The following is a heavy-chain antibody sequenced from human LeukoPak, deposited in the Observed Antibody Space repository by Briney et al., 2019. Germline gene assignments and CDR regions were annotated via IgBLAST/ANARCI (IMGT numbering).Heavy chain of an antibody. J-gene: IGHJ3*02. Sequence: GGSLRLSCAASGFTFSSYSMNWVRQAPGKGLVWVSRINSDGSSTSYADSVKGRFTISRDNAKNTLYLQMNSLRAEDTAVYYCARSYPFYGGNDAFDIWGQGTMVTVSS. CDR2: INSDGSST. D-gene: IGHD4-23*01. V-gene: IGHV3-74*01. CDR3: ARSYPFYGGNDAFDI. CDR1: GFTFSSYS.